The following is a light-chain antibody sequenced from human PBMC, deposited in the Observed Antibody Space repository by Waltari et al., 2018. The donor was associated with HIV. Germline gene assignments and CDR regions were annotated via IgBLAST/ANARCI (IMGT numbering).Light chain of an antibody. CDR3: QQLESYTQIS. CDR2: AAS. V-gene: IGKV1-9*01. J-gene: IGKJ4*01. Sequence: DIQLTQSPSILSASVGDRVTITCRTSQGISSYLAWYQQKPGKAPKLLIYAASTLQSGVPSRFSGSGSGTKFTLTISSLQPEDFATYYCQQLESYTQISFGGGTKVGIK. CDR1: QGISSY.